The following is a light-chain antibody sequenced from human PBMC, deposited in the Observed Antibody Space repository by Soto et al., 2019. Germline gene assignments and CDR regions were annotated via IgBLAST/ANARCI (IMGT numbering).Light chain of an antibody. CDR2: KAS. CDR3: LQVYSFPRT. V-gene: IGKV1-5*03. J-gene: IGKJ1*01. Sequence: DIQMTXSPSXLXXSXXXXXXXXCLASQTISSWLAWYQQKPGKAPKLLIYKASTLKSGVPSRFSGSGSGTEFILTINNLQPEDFASYFCLQVYSFPRTFGLGTKVDVK. CDR1: QTISSW.